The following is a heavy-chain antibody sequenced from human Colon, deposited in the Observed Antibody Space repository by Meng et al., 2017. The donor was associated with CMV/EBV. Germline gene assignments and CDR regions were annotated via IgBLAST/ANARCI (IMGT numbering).Heavy chain of an antibody. Sequence: SETLSLTCTVSGGSISSYYWSWIRQPPGKGLEWIGYIYYSGSTNYNPSLKSRVTISVDTSKNQFSLNMTSVTAADTAVYYCARDPYDFWSGAPFWGQGTLVTVSS. CDR3: ARDPYDFWSGAPF. D-gene: IGHD3-3*01. CDR2: IYYSGST. J-gene: IGHJ4*02. V-gene: IGHV4-59*12. CDR1: GGSISSYY.